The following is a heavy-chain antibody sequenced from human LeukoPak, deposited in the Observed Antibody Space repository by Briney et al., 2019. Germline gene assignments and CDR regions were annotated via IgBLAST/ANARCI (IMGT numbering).Heavy chain of an antibody. V-gene: IGHV4-39*02. CDR2: IDYTRRT. J-gene: IGHJ6*02. D-gene: IGHD3-10*01. CDR1: DGPITSSSYS. Sequence: SETLSLTCTVSDGPITSSSYSWGWVRQPPGKGLEWIGSIDYTRRTYYKSSLKSRVTMSIDMSKNQLSLRLRSVTAADTAVYYCARETRKYQLLSQRTEYYIMDVWGRGTTVIVSS. CDR3: ARETRKYQLLSQRTEYYIMDV.